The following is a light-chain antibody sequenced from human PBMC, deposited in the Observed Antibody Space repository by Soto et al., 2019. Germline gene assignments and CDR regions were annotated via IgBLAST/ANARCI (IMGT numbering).Light chain of an antibody. V-gene: IGLV2-11*01. CDR3: CSYAGTYNYV. CDR2: DVN. CDR1: NSTIGFYNF. J-gene: IGLJ1*01. Sequence: QSALTQPRSVSGSPGQSVTISCTGTNSTIGFYNFVSWYQQHPDKAPHLVIYDVNKRPSGVPDRFSGSKSGNTASLTISGLQADDEAEYYCCSYAGTYNYVFGIGTKVTVL.